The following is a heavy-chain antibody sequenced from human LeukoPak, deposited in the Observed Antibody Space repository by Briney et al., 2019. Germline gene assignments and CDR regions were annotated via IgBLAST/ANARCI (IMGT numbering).Heavy chain of an antibody. CDR2: ITYSGSI. CDR3: ARDLMT. Sequence: SETLSLTCTVSGGSISSYYWSWIRQPPGKGVEWIGEITYSGSIYYNPSLKSRVTISVDTSKNQFSLKLNSVTAADTAVYYCARDLMTWGQGTLVTVSS. CDR1: GGSISSYY. V-gene: IGHV4-34*01. J-gene: IGHJ4*02.